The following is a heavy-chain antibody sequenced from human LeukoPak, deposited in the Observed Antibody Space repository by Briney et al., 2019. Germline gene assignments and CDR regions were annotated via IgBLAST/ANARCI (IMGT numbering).Heavy chain of an antibody. D-gene: IGHD3-3*01. CDR2: IIPMFGTA. J-gene: IGHJ3*02. Sequence: ASVKVSCKASGGTFSNYAISWVRQAPGQGLEWMGGIIPMFGTANYAQKFQGRVTITTDESTSTAYMELSSLRSEDTAVFYCARSPEPSTDGVIIGWGYAFDIWGQGTMVTVSS. CDR1: GGTFSNYA. CDR3: ARSPEPSTDGVIIGWGYAFDI. V-gene: IGHV1-69*05.